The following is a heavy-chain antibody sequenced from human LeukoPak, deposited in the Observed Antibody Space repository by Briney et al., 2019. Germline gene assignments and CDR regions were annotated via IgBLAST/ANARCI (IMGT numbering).Heavy chain of an antibody. D-gene: IGHD3-9*01. V-gene: IGHV3-23*01. CDR3: AKVSTGGTYYFDY. J-gene: IGHJ4*02. CDR1: GFTFSSYA. Sequence: GALRLSSAASGFTFSSYAMSWVRQAPGKRLEWVSAISGSGGSTYYADSVKGRFTISRDNSKNTLYLQMNSLRAEDTAVYYCAKVSTGGTYYFDYWGQGTLVTVSS. CDR2: ISGSGGST.